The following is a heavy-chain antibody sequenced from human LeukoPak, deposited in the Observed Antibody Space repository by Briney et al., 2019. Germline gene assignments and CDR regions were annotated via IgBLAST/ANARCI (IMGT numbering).Heavy chain of an antibody. Sequence: PGRSLRLSCAASGFTFSNYAMSWVRQAPGKRLEWVSAISGSGGSTYYADSVKGRFTISRDNSKNTLYLQMNSLRAEDTAVYYCAKDRYSRQQLVVPFDYWGQGTLVTVSS. J-gene: IGHJ4*02. CDR2: ISGSGGST. CDR1: GFTFSNYA. CDR3: AKDRYSRQQLVVPFDY. V-gene: IGHV3-23*01. D-gene: IGHD6-13*01.